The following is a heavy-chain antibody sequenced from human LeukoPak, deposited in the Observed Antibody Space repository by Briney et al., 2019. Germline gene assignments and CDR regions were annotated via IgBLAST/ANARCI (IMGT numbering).Heavy chain of an antibody. Sequence: PGGSLRLSCAASGFTFSNYYMSWIRQAPGKGLEWVSYISSSGSTIYYADSVKGRFTISRDNAKNSLYLQMNSLRAEDTAVYYCAREPIACCGERYPPQYYYYGMDVWGQGTTVTVSS. V-gene: IGHV3-11*01. CDR1: GFTFSNYY. CDR2: ISSSGSTI. CDR3: AREPIACCGERYPPQYYYYGMDV. D-gene: IGHD2-21*01. J-gene: IGHJ6*02.